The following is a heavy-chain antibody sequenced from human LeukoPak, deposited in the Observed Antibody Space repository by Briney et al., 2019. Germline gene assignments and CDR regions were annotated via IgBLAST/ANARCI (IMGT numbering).Heavy chain of an antibody. CDR1: GFTFDDYA. J-gene: IGHJ4*02. CDR3: AKLAATTPFDY. V-gene: IGHV3-9*01. D-gene: IGHD6-25*01. Sequence: GGSLRLSCAAPGFTFDDYAMHWVRQAPGKGLEWVSGISWNSGSIGYADSVKGRFTISRDNAKNSLYLQMNSLRAEDTALYYCAKLAATTPFDYWGQGTLVTVSS. CDR2: ISWNSGSI.